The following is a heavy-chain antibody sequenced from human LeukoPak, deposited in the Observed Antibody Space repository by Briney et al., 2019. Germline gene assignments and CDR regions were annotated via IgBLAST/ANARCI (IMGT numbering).Heavy chain of an antibody. Sequence: ASVKVSCKASGYTFTGYYMHWVRQAPGQGLEWMGWINPNSGGTNYAQKFQGRVTMTRDTSISTAYMERSRLRSDDTAVYYCARVWSGYYRYWGQGTLVTVSS. D-gene: IGHD3-3*01. CDR1: GYTFTGYY. J-gene: IGHJ4*02. V-gene: IGHV1-2*02. CDR2: INPNSGGT. CDR3: ARVWSGYYRY.